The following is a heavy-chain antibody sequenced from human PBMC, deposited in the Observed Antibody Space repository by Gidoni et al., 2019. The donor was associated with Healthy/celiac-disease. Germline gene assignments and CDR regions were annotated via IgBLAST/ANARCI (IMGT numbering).Heavy chain of an antibody. J-gene: IGHJ5*02. D-gene: IGHD3-10*01. Sequence: EVQLVESGGGLVKPGGSLRLSCAASGFTFSSYSMNWVRQAPGKGLEWVSSISSSSSYIYYADSVKGRFTISRDNAKNSLYLQMNSLRAEDTAVYYCARATHGSGSYYNRSWFDPWGQGTLVTVSS. CDR1: GFTFSSYS. V-gene: IGHV3-21*01. CDR2: ISSSSSYI. CDR3: ARATHGSGSYYNRSWFDP.